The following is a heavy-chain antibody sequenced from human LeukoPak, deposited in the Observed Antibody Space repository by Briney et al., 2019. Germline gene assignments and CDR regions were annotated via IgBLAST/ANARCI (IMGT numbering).Heavy chain of an antibody. CDR3: ARWDYDPYYFDY. D-gene: IGHD3-22*01. CDR2: TSSSDDGK. CDR1: GFSLSSYA. Sequence: GGSLRLSCTVSGFSLSSYAMSWVRRAPGEGLEWVSATSSSDDGKYYADSVRGRFTISRDNSRNTMYLQMNSLRAEDTALYYCARWDYDPYYFDYWGQGTLVTVSS. J-gene: IGHJ4*02. V-gene: IGHV3-23*01.